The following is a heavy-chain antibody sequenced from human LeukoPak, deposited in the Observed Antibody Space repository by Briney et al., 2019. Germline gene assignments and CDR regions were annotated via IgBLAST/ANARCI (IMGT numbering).Heavy chain of an antibody. V-gene: IGHV3-21*05. J-gene: IGHJ4*02. CDR1: GFTFSSYS. CDR3: ARDGYDFWSGYYYNYFDY. D-gene: IGHD3-3*01. Sequence: GGSLRLSCAASGFTFSSYSMNWVRQAPGKGLEWVSYISSSSSYIYYADSVKGRFTISRDNAKNSLYLQMNSLRAEDTAVYYCARDGYDFWSGYYYNYFDYWGQGTLVTVSS. CDR2: ISSSSSYI.